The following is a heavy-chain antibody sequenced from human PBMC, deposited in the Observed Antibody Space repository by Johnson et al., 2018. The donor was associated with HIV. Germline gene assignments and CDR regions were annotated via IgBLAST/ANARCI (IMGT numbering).Heavy chain of an antibody. Sequence: EVQLVESGGGVVRPGGSLRLSCATSGFTFNDHGMTWVRQVPGKGLEWVTSISGGTTYYADSRKGRFTLSRDNSKNTLFLQMKSLRAEDTAVYYCAKESKWESRTPHAFDFWGQGTNVIVSS. CDR3: AKESKWESRTPHAFDF. D-gene: IGHD1-26*01. V-gene: IGHV3-38-3*01. CDR2: ISGGTT. J-gene: IGHJ3*01. CDR1: GFTFNDHG.